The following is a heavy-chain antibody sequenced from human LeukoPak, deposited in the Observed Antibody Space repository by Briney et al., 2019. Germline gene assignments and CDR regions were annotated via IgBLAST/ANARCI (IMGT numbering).Heavy chain of an antibody. V-gene: IGHV4-31*03. CDR2: IYYSGNT. D-gene: IGHD2-15*01. CDR3: ARGVVAARFWFDP. CDR1: GGSISSGGYY. J-gene: IGHJ5*02. Sequence: SETLSLTCIVSGGSISSGGYYWSWIRQHPGKGLEWIGYIYYSGNTYYNPSLKSRVTISVDTSKNQFSLKLSSVTAADTAVYYCARGVVAARFWFDPWGQGTLVTVSS.